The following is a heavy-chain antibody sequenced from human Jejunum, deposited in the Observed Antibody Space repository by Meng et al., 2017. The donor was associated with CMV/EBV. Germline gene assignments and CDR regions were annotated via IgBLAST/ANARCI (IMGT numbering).Heavy chain of an antibody. D-gene: IGHD5-18*01. J-gene: IGHJ4*02. CDR2: IHYSGST. Sequence: VSGDSISTSGWSWIRHSPGKGLEWIGYIHYSGSTDYNPSLKSRVTISGDTSKNQFSLKLSSVTAADTAVYFCARGHTLMVTPFDYWGQGTLVTVSS. V-gene: IGHV4-59*01. CDR3: ARGHTLMVTPFDY. CDR1: GDSISTSG.